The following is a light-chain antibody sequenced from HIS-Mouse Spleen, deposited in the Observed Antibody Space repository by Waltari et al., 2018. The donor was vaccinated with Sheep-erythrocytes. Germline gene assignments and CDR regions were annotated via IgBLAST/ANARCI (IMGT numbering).Light chain of an antibody. J-gene: IGLJ1*01. Sequence: QSALTQPHSVSGSPGQSVTISCTGTSSDVGGYHYVSWYQQHPGKAPKLMIYDVSKRPSGVPDRFSGSKSGNTASLTISGLQAEDEADYYCCSYAGSYNHVFATGTKVTVL. CDR3: CSYAGSYNHV. CDR2: DVS. CDR1: SSDVGGYHY. V-gene: IGLV2-11*01.